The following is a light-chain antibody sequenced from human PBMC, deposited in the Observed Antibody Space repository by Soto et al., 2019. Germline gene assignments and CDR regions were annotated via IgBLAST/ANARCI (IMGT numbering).Light chain of an antibody. Sequence: EMVLTQSPGTLSLSPGERATLSCRASQSVSSSYLAWYQQNPGQAPRLLIYGASGRATGIPDRFSGGWSGTDFTLTISRLETEDFAVYYCQPYGSSPIFTFGPGTKVDIK. CDR1: QSVSSSY. V-gene: IGKV3-20*01. CDR3: QPYGSSPIFT. CDR2: GAS. J-gene: IGKJ3*01.